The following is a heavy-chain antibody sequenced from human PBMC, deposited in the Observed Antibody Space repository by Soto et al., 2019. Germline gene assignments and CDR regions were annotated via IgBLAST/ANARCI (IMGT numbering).Heavy chain of an antibody. D-gene: IGHD4-17*01. J-gene: IGHJ4*02. CDR2: IYSGGST. Sequence: EVQLVETGGGLIQPGGSLRLSCAASGFTVSSNYMSWVRQAPGKGLEWVSVIYSGGSTYYADSVKGRFTISRDNSKNTLYLQMNSLRAEDTAVYYCARDHYLEGYGVLYWGQGTLVTVSS. V-gene: IGHV3-53*02. CDR3: ARDHYLEGYGVLY. CDR1: GFTVSSNY.